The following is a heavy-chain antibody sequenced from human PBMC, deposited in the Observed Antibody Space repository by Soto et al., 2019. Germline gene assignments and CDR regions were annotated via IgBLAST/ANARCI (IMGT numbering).Heavy chain of an antibody. CDR1: GGTFSSYT. CDR3: ARDNRATTVGYFDY. V-gene: IGHV1-69*08. J-gene: IGHJ4*02. Sequence: QVQLVQSGAEVKKPGSSVKVSCKASGGTFSSYTISWVRQAPGQGLEWMGRIIPILGIANYAQKFQGRVTITADKTTSTAYMELSSLRSEDTAVYYCARDNRATTVGYFDYWGQGTLVTVSS. D-gene: IGHD5-12*01. CDR2: IIPILGIA.